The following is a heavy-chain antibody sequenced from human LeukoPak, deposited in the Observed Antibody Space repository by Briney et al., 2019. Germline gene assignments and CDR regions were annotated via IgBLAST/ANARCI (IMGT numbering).Heavy chain of an antibody. D-gene: IGHD3-10*01. CDR2: ISSSGSTI. CDR1: GFTFSDYY. J-gene: IGHJ4*02. CDR3: ARDRVTWDMVRGAYFDY. V-gene: IGHV3-11*01. Sequence: GSLRLSCAASGFTFSDYYMSWIRQAPGKGLEWVSYISSSGSTIYYADSVKGRFTISRDNAKNSLYLQMNSLRAEDTAVYYCARDRVTWDMVRGAYFDYWGQGTLVTVSS.